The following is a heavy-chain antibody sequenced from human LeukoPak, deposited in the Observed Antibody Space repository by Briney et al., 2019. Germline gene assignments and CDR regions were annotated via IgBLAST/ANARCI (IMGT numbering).Heavy chain of an antibody. CDR2: IYHSGST. V-gene: IGHV4-30-2*01. J-gene: IGHJ4*02. CDR3: ARRRGMAFYCFDY. CDR1: GGSISSGGYS. Sequence: PSQTLSLTCAVSGGSISSGGYSWSWIRQPPGKGLEWIGYIYHSGSTYYNPSLKSRVTISVDRSKNQFSLKLSSVTAADTAVYYCARRRGMAFYCFDYWGQGTLVTVSS. D-gene: IGHD6-13*01.